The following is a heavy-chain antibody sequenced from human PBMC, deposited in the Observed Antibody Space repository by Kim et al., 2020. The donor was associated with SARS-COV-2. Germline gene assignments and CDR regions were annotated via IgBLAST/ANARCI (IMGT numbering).Heavy chain of an antibody. CDR3: AGFGVVIDGMDV. CDR1: GFSFSSYG. V-gene: IGHV3-30*03. D-gene: IGHD3-3*01. Sequence: GGSLRLSCAVSGFSFSSYGVHWVRQAPGKGLEWVAVISYDGSKKYYADSVKGRFTISRDNSKNTLYLQMNSLRAEDTAVYYCAGFGVVIDGMDVWGQGTTVPVSS. J-gene: IGHJ6*02. CDR2: ISYDGSKK.